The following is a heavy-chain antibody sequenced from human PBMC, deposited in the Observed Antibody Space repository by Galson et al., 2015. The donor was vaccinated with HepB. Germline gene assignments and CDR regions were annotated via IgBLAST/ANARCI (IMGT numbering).Heavy chain of an antibody. J-gene: IGHJ5*02. Sequence: SLRLSCAASGFTFSSYAMHWVRQAPGKGLEWVAVISYDGSNKYYADSVKGRFTISRDNSKNTLYLQMNSLRAEDTAVYYCARDPHYDYVWGSYTPANWFDPWGQGTLVTVSS. CDR2: ISYDGSNK. CDR3: ARDPHYDYVWGSYTPANWFDP. V-gene: IGHV3-30*04. D-gene: IGHD3-16*01. CDR1: GFTFSSYA.